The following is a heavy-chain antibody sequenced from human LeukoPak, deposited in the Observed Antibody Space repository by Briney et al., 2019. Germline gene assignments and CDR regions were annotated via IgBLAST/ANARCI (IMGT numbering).Heavy chain of an antibody. J-gene: IGHJ5*02. CDR1: GGSISSGPYF. D-gene: IGHD6-13*01. CDR3: GRVFYSSNWNLFDP. V-gene: IGHV4-61*01. Sequence: SETLSLTCSVSGGSISSGPYFWSWIRQSPGQGLEWIGYIWPSGSTNYNPSLNSRVTISVDTSKNQFSLKLTSVTAADTAVYYCGRVFYSSNWNLFDPWGQGTLVTVSS. CDR2: IWPSGST.